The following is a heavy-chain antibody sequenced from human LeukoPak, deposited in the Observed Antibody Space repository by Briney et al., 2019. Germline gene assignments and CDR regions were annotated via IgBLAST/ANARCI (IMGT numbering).Heavy chain of an antibody. V-gene: IGHV3-11*06. J-gene: IGHJ4*02. D-gene: IGHD3-10*01. CDR1: GFTFSDYY. CDR3: EKQEDQGPFGVPSY. Sequence: GGSLRLSCAASGFTFSDYYMSWIRQAPGKGLEWVSYISSSSSYTNYADSVKGRFTISRDNAKNSLYLQMNSLTAEDTAVYYWEKQEDQGPFGVPSYGAQEPLVTVS. CDR2: ISSSSSYT.